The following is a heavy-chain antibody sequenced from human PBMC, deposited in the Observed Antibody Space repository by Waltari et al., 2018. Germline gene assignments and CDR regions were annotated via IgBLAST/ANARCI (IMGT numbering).Heavy chain of an antibody. CDR2: ISSSSSKI. D-gene: IGHD3-3*01. CDR3: ARDRDYDFWSGYWGAFDI. CDR1: GFSLSSHG. Sequence: EVQLVESGGGLVKPGGSVRLCCAGAGFSLSSHGMNWVRQAPGKGLEWVSLISSSSSKIFYADSVRGRFTVSRDNAKNSLYLQMNSLRVEDTAVYYCARDRDYDFWSGYWGAFDIWGQGTMVTVSS. J-gene: IGHJ3*02. V-gene: IGHV3-21*01.